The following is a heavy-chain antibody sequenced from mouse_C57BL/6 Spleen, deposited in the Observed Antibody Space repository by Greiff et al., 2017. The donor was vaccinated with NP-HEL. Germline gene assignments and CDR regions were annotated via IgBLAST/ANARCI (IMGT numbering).Heavy chain of an antibody. D-gene: IGHD1-1*01. CDR3: ARGTYGSSYVRFAY. CDR1: GYTFTGYW. V-gene: IGHV1-9*01. J-gene: IGHJ3*01. CDR2: ILPGSGST. Sequence: QVQLQQSGAELMKPGASVKLSCKATGYTFTGYWIEWVKQRPGHGLEWIGEILPGSGSTNYNEKFKGKATFTADTSSNTAYMQLSSLTTEDSAIYYCARGTYGSSYVRFAYWGQGTLVTVSA.